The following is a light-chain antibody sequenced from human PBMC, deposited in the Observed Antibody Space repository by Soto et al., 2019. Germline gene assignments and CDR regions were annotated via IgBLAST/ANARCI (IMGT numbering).Light chain of an antibody. CDR1: SSDVGSYNL. CDR3: CSYAGSIYL. J-gene: IGLJ1*01. CDR2: EVS. Sequence: QSVLTQPASVSGSPGQSITISCTGTSSDVGSYNLVSWYQQHPGKAPKLMIYEVSKRPSGVSNRFSGSKSGNTASLTISGLTAEYDADYYCCSYAGSIYLXGTGTKVTVL. V-gene: IGLV2-23*02.